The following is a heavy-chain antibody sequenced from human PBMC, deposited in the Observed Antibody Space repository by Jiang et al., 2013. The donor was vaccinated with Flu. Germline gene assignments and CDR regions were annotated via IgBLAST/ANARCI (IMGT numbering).Heavy chain of an antibody. CDR3: ARRLVRAFDI. V-gene: IGHV1-3*04. D-gene: IGHD3-9*01. CDR2: INIGNGNT. Sequence: GAEVKKPGASVKVSCKASGYTFTSYAIHWVRQAPGQRLEWMGWINIGNGNTKYSQKFQGRVTITRDTSATTAYMELSSLTSEDTAVYYCARRLVRAFDIWGQGTMVTVSS. J-gene: IGHJ3*02. CDR1: GYTFTSYA.